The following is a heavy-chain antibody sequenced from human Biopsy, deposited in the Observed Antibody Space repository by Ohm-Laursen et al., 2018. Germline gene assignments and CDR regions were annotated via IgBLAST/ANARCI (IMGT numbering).Heavy chain of an antibody. Sequence: TLSLTCTVSGGSISGSSWSWIRQAPGRGLEWVGYISYSGSTSNNPSIKSRITISVDTSKNQISLKVTSVTAADTAVYYCAKHGSGWTGDDALHIWGQGTMVTVSS. V-gene: IGHV4-59*08. CDR3: AKHGSGWTGDDALHI. J-gene: IGHJ3*02. D-gene: IGHD6-19*01. CDR2: ISYSGST. CDR1: GGSISGSS.